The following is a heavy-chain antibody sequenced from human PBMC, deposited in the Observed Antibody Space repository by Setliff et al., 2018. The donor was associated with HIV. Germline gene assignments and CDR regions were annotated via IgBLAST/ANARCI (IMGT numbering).Heavy chain of an antibody. V-gene: IGHV1-3*01. Sequence: ASVKVSCKASGYSFSNFDIHWVRQAPGQRLEWLGWINAGSGNTRYSQKFQDRLTITRDTSARTVYMELSSLKSEDTAVYYCARVRCSGANCFNWFDFWGQGTPVTVSS. CDR2: INAGSGNT. J-gene: IGHJ5*01. CDR1: GYSFSNFD. D-gene: IGHD2-15*01. CDR3: ARVRCSGANCFNWFDF.